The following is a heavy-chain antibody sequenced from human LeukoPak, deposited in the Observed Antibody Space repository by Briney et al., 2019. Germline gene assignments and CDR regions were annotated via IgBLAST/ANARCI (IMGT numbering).Heavy chain of an antibody. D-gene: IGHD1-26*01. Sequence: SETLSLTCTVSGVSISTYYWTWIPQPAGKGLEWIGRFYSTGNTNYNPSLESRVTMSIDTSKNQFSLKLTSVTAADTAVYYCARERGNLRGDAFDIWGQGTMVTASS. CDR1: GVSISTYY. CDR2: FYSTGNT. J-gene: IGHJ3*02. CDR3: ARERGNLRGDAFDI. V-gene: IGHV4-4*07.